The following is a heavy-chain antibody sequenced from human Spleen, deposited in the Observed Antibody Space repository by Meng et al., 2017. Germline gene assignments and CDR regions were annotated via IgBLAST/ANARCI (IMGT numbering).Heavy chain of an antibody. V-gene: IGHV4-31*01. J-gene: IGHJ4*02. CDR1: GGSISSGGYY. D-gene: IGHD3-22*01. CDR3: ARYYYDSGMEV. Sequence: SETLSLTCTVSGGSISSGGYYLSWIRQHPGKGLEWIGYIYYSGSTYYNPSLKSLVTISVDTSKKQLSLKLSSVTAADTAVYYCARYYYDSGMEVWGQGTLVTVSS. CDR2: IYYSGST.